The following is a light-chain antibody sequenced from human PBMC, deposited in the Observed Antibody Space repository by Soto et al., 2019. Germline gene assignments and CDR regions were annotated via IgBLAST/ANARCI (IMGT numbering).Light chain of an antibody. V-gene: IGKV1-5*03. CDR3: QQYWT. J-gene: IGKJ1*01. CDR1: QSISDR. Sequence: DIQLTQSPSTLSASVGDRVTITCRANQSISDRLAWYQQKPGKAPKLLIYKASSLQSGVPSRFSGSGSAPEFTLAITSLQPDDFATYYCQQYWTFGQGTRVEIK. CDR2: KAS.